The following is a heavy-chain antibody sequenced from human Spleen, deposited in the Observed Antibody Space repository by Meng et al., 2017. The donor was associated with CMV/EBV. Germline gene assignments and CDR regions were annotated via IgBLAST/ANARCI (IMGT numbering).Heavy chain of an antibody. D-gene: IGHD6-6*01. V-gene: IGHV4-34*01. CDR2: ITYSEST. J-gene: IGHJ5*02. CDR1: GGYFSGSN. Sequence: SETLSLTCAVYGGYFSGSNWNWIRQPPGKGLEWIGEITYSESTNYNPSLKSRVTISVDTSKKQFSLKLTSVTAADTAVYFCVRAFLRRGPARPRWFDPWGQGTLVTVSS. CDR3: VRAFLRRGPARPRWFDP.